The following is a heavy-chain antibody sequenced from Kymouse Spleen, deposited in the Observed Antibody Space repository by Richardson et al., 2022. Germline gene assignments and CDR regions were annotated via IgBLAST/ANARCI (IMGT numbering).Heavy chain of an antibody. CDR1: GFTFSNAW. CDR3: TTDGIAARPDNYYYGMDV. D-gene: IGHD6-6*01. Sequence: EVQLVESGGGLVKPGGSLRLSCAASGFTFSNAWMSWVRQAPGKGLEWVGRIKSKTDGGTTDYAAPVKGRFTISRDDSKNTLYLQMNSLKTEDTAVYYCTTDGIAARPDNYYYGMDVWGQGTTVTVSS. V-gene: IGHV3-15*01. J-gene: IGHJ6*02. CDR2: IKSKTDGGTT.